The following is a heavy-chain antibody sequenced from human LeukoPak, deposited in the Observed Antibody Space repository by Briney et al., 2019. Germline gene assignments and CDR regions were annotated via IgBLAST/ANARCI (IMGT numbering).Heavy chain of an antibody. CDR1: GFTGSNNY. V-gene: IGHV3-66*03. Sequence: PGGSLRLSCAASGFTGSNNYVSWVRQAPGMGLEWVSAIHSSGATCYADSVKGRFTISRDNSKNTLYLQMNSLRAEDTAVYYRARRMVGATRAPFDYWGQGTLVTVSS. CDR3: ARRMVGATRAPFDY. J-gene: IGHJ4*02. CDR2: IHSSGAT. D-gene: IGHD1-26*01.